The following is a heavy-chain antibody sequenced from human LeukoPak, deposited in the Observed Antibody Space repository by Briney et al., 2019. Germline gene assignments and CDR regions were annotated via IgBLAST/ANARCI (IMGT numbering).Heavy chain of an antibody. D-gene: IGHD2-21*02. Sequence: SETRSLTCTVSGGSISSSSYYWGWIRQPPGKGLEWIGSIYYSGSTYYNPSLKSRVTISVDTSKNQFSLKLSSVTAADTAVYYCARDTYCGGDCYRPFDYWGQGTLVTVSS. V-gene: IGHV4-39*07. CDR1: GGSISSSSYY. CDR3: ARDTYCGGDCYRPFDY. J-gene: IGHJ4*02. CDR2: IYYSGST.